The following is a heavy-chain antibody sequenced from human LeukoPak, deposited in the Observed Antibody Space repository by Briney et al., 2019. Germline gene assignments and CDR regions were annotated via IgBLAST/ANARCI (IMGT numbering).Heavy chain of an antibody. Sequence: PGGSLRLSCAASGLIVSSNYMSWIRQAPGEGLEWVSSLYSDGSTYYADSVKGRYTISRRSPNTLSLQMNSLKTEDTAVYYCARIRLDSSETKIDSFDVWGQGTMVTVSS. J-gene: IGHJ3*01. V-gene: IGHV3-53*04. CDR2: LYSDGST. D-gene: IGHD6-19*01. CDR1: GLIVSSNY. CDR3: ARIRLDSSETKIDSFDV.